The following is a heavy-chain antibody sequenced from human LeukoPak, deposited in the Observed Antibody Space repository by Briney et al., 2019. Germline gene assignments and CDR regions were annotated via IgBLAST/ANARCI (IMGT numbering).Heavy chain of an antibody. CDR2: IYSDGST. J-gene: IGHJ4*02. D-gene: IGHD3-22*01. CDR1: GFLVSSIY. V-gene: IGHV3-53*01. CDR3: ARDSAYDSCGYRF. Sequence: GGALRLSCAASGFLVSSIYMSWVRQAPGKGLEWVSIIYSDGSTYYADSVKGRFTISRDNSNNTLYLQMNSLRAEDTAVYYCARDSAYDSCGYRFWGQGTLVTVSA.